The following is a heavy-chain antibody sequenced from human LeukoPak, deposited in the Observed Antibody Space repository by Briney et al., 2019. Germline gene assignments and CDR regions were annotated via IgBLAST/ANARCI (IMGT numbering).Heavy chain of an antibody. Sequence: SETLSLTCTVSGGSISTSSYYWGWIRQPPGKGLEWIGGIYYSGSTYYNPSLKSRVTISVDTSKNQFSLKLSSVTAADTAVYYCTRDLGYCSGGSCFDAFDIWGQGTMVTVSS. J-gene: IGHJ3*02. CDR1: GGSISTSSYY. CDR2: IYYSGST. V-gene: IGHV4-39*07. CDR3: TRDLGYCSGGSCFDAFDI. D-gene: IGHD2-15*01.